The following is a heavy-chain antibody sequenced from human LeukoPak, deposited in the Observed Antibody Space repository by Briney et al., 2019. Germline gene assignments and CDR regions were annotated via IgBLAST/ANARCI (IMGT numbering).Heavy chain of an antibody. V-gene: IGHV3-30*04. D-gene: IGHD1-26*01. CDR1: GFTFSSYA. CDR2: ISYDGSNK. CDR3: ARVRYSGSWGAFDI. Sequence: GGSLRLSCAASGFTFSSYAMHWVRQAPGKGLEWVAVISYDGSNKYYADSVKGRFTISRDNSKNTLYLQMNSLRAEDTAVYYCARVRYSGSWGAFDIWGQGTMVTVSS. J-gene: IGHJ3*02.